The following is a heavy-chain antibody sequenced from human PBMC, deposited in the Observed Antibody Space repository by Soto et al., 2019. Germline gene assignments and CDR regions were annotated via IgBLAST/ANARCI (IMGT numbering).Heavy chain of an antibody. J-gene: IGHJ4*02. Sequence: QMQLVQSGPEVKKPGTSVKVSCKASTFTFTSSAVQWVRQARGQRLEWIGGIVVGSGNTKYAQNFQERVTITRDMSSGTAYLELGGMSSDDTAVYYCATHREGATYYFDYWGQGTLLTVSS. D-gene: IGHD1-26*01. CDR1: TFTFTSSA. CDR2: IVVGSGNT. CDR3: ATHREGATYYFDY. V-gene: IGHV1-58*01.